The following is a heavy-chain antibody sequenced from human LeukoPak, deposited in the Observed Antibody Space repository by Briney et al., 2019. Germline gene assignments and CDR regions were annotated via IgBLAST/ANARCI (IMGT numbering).Heavy chain of an antibody. J-gene: IGHJ5*01. D-gene: IGHD3-22*01. CDR1: GGSISTYY. V-gene: IGHV4-59*01. Sequence: PSETLSLTCTVSGGSISTYYWNWIRQPPGKGLEWIGYIYYSGSTSYSPSLKSRVTISVDTSKNQFSLKLSSVTAADTAVYYCARETHYYYDSSGHYDSWGQGTLVTVSS. CDR3: ARETHYYYDSSGHYDS. CDR2: IYYSGST.